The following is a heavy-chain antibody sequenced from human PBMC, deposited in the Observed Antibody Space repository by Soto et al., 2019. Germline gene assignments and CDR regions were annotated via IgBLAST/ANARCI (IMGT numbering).Heavy chain of an antibody. D-gene: IGHD5-12*01. V-gene: IGHV1-69*13. CDR1: GGTFSSYA. CDR2: IIPIFGTA. CDR3: ARGAEMATIPDWFDP. Sequence: GASVKVSCKASGGTFSSYAISWVRQAPGQGLEWMGGIIPIFGTANYAQKFQGRVTITADESTSTAYMELSSLRSEDTAVYYCARGAEMATIPDWFDPWGQGTLVTVSS. J-gene: IGHJ5*02.